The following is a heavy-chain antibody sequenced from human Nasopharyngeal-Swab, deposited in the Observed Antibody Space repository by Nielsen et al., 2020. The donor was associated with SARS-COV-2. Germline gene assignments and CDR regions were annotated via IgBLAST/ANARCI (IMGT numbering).Heavy chain of an antibody. V-gene: IGHV4-39*07. CDR3: VGSSWYGDYYYYYGMDV. D-gene: IGHD6-13*01. J-gene: IGHJ6*02. Sequence: SETLSLTCTVSGGSISSSSYYWGWIRQPPGKGLEWIGSNYYSGSTYYNPSLKSRVTISVDTSKNQFSLKLSSVTAADTAVYYCVGSSWYGDYYYYYGMDVWGQGTTGTVSS. CDR2: NYYSGST. CDR1: GGSISSSSYY.